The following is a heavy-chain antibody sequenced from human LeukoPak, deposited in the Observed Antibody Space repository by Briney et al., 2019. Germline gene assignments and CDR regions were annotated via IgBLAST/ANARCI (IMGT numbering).Heavy chain of an antibody. CDR2: IYYSGST. J-gene: IGHJ5*02. CDR3: ARGSGYCSSTSCSGFDP. Sequence: PSETLSLTCTVSGGSISSGDYYWSWIRQPPGKGLEWIGYIYYSGSTYYNPSLKSRVTISVDTSKNQFSLKLSSVTAADTAVYYCARGSGYCSSTSCSGFDPWGQGILVTVSS. V-gene: IGHV4-30-4*08. D-gene: IGHD2-2*01. CDR1: GGSISSGDYY.